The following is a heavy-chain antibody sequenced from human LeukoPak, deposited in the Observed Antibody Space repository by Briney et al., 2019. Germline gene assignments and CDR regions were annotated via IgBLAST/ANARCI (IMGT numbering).Heavy chain of an antibody. CDR2: IYHSGNT. Sequence: PSETLSLTCTVSGGSISSSSYYWGWIRQPPRKGLEWIGSIYHSGNTYYNPSLKSRVTISVDTSKNEFSLKLSSVTAADTAVYYCARAYRSSWYLNWFDPWGQGTLVTVSS. CDR1: GGSISSSSYY. V-gene: IGHV4-39*07. J-gene: IGHJ5*02. CDR3: ARAYRSSWYLNWFDP. D-gene: IGHD6-13*01.